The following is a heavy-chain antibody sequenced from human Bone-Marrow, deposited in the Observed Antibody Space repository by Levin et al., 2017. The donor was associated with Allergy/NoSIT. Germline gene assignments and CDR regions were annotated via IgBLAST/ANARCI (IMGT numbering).Heavy chain of an antibody. CDR3: SAQGLGSPSFDY. D-gene: IGHD3-10*01. V-gene: IGHV3-73*01. J-gene: IGHJ4*02. Sequence: GGSLRLSCVVSGLTFSDSAIHWVRQASGKGLEWVGLSRSKAHSYATAYGAPVKGRFTISRDDTGATACLQRNRLKTEDTSVYYCSAQGLGSPSFDYWGQGTLVTVSA. CDR1: GLTFSDSA. CDR2: SRSKAHSYAT.